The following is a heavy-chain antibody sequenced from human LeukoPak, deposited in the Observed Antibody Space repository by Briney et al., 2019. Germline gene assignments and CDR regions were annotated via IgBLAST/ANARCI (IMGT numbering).Heavy chain of an antibody. D-gene: IGHD1-26*01. CDR3: ARVDVVGATVAVGYFDY. Sequence: GGSLRLSCAASGFTFSSYAMHWVRQAPGKGLEWVAVISYDGSNKYYADSVKGRFTISRDNSKNTLYLQMNSLRAEDTAVYYCARVDVVGATVAVGYFDYWGQGTLVTVSS. CDR2: ISYDGSNK. V-gene: IGHV3-30*04. CDR1: GFTFSSYA. J-gene: IGHJ4*02.